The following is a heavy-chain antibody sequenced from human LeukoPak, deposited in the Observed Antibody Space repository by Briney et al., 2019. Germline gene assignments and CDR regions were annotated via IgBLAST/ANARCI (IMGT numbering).Heavy chain of an antibody. CDR3: ARGLRYYDFWSGYYSGGYYYYMDV. D-gene: IGHD3-3*01. CDR2: MNPNSGNT. CDR1: GGTFSSYT. J-gene: IGHJ6*03. V-gene: IGHV1-8*02. Sequence: ASVKVSCKASGGTFSSYTISWVRQATGQGLEWMGWMNPNSGNTGYAQKFQGRVTMTRNTSISTAYMELSSLRSEDTAVYYCARGLRYYDFWSGYYSGGYYYYMDVWGKGTTVTVSS.